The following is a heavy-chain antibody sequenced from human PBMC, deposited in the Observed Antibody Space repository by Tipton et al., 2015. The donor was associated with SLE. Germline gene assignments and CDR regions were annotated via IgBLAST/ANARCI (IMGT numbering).Heavy chain of an antibody. CDR2: ISYDGSDK. Sequence: SLRLSCAASEFTFSRSWMHWVRQAPGKGLEWVAVISYDGSDKYYADSVKGRFTISRDNAKNSLYLQMNSLRVDDTAVYYCAREGIGTPDYWGQGTLVTVSS. CDR1: EFTFSRSW. V-gene: IGHV3-30*03. CDR3: AREGIGTPDY. D-gene: IGHD6-13*01. J-gene: IGHJ4*02.